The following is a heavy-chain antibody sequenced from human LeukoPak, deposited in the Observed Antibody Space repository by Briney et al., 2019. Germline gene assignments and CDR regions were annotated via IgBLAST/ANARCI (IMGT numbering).Heavy chain of an antibody. V-gene: IGHV3-23*01. J-gene: IGHJ4*02. Sequence: GGSLGLSCAASGFTFTGTAMCWVRQAPGKGLEWVAAVSGNGSNTYYLDSVKSRFTVSRDNSRSILYLQMDSLRAEDTAVYYCAKVPVSGYFFDYWGQGTLVTVSS. CDR1: GFTFTGTA. CDR3: AKVPVSGYFFDY. CDR2: VSGNGSNT. D-gene: IGHD6-19*01.